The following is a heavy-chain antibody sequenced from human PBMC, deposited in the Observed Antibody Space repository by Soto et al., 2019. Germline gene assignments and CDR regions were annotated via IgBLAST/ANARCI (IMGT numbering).Heavy chain of an antibody. D-gene: IGHD6-19*01. J-gene: IGHJ5*02. CDR3: AKMGTHSSGWKRNWFDP. Sequence: GGSLRLSCAASGFTFSSYAMSWVRQAPGKGLEWVSAISGSGGSTYYADSVKGRLTISRDNSKNTLYLQMNSLRAEDTAVYYCAKMGTHSSGWKRNWFDPWGPGTLVTVSS. CDR2: ISGSGGST. CDR1: GFTFSSYA. V-gene: IGHV3-23*01.